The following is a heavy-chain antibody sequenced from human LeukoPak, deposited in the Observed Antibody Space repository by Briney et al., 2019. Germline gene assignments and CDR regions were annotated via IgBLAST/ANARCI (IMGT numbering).Heavy chain of an antibody. CDR3: ARRYYDILTGYYSIDY. Sequence: PSGTLSLTCAVSGSSISSSNWWSWVRQPPGKGLEWTGEIYHSGSTNYNPSLKSRVTISVDKSKNQFSLKLSSVTAADTAVYYCARRYYDILTGYYSIDYWGQGTLVTVSS. CDR2: IYHSGST. J-gene: IGHJ4*02. D-gene: IGHD3-9*01. V-gene: IGHV4-4*02. CDR1: GSSISSSNW.